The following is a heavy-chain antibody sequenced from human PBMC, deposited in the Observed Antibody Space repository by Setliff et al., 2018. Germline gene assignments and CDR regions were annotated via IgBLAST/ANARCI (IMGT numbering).Heavy chain of an antibody. V-gene: IGHV4-38-2*01. J-gene: IGHJ4*02. D-gene: IGHD3-10*01. CDR2: IYHAGST. CDR3: ARGGGYGSGGSFHNAPFDY. Sequence: SETLSLTCAVYGDSISSTYHWGWIRQSPGKGLEWIGYIYHAGSTYSKPSLESRVTISIDKPNKQFSLELRSLTAADTALYYCARGGGYGSGGSFHNAPFDYWGQGMLVTVSS. CDR1: GDSISSTYH.